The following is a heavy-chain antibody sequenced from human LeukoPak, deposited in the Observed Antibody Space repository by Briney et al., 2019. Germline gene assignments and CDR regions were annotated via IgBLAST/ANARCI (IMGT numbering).Heavy chain of an antibody. J-gene: IGHJ4*02. CDR3: AREGASGGYNPFNYFDY. CDR1: GYTFSSYY. V-gene: IGHV1-46*01. D-gene: IGHD5-24*01. Sequence: ASVKVSCKASGYTFSSYYMYWVRQAPGQGLGWMGIMNPSGGSTSYAQKFQGRVTMTRDTSTSTVYMELSSLRSEDTAVYYCAREGASGGYNPFNYFDYWGQGTLVTVSS. CDR2: MNPSGGST.